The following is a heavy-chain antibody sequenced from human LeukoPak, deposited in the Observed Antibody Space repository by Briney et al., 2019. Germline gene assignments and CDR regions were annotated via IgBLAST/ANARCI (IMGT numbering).Heavy chain of an antibody. J-gene: IGHJ2*01. CDR2: ISYDGGKK. CDR1: GFTFSSHD. D-gene: IGHD3-22*01. Sequence: GRSLRLSCAASGFTFSSHDMHWVRQAPGKGLEWVAIISYDGGKKDYADSVKGRFTISRDNAKNSLYLQMNGLRLEDMALYYCAKSSSPMVVVVISDSYFDLWGRGTLVTVSS. CDR3: AKSSSPMVVVVISDSYFDL. V-gene: IGHV3-30*18.